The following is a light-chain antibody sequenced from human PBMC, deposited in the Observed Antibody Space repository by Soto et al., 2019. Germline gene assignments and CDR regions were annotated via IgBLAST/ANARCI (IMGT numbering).Light chain of an antibody. CDR2: KAS. V-gene: IGKV1-5*03. Sequence: DIQMTQSPSTLSASVGDRVTITCRASQNINTWLAWYQQKPGKAPNLLIYKASTLESGVPSRFNGSGSGTEFTLTISSLQPADFVTYYCQYYNSYCTLGSGT. J-gene: IGKJ4*02. CDR1: QNINTW. CDR3: QYYNSYCT.